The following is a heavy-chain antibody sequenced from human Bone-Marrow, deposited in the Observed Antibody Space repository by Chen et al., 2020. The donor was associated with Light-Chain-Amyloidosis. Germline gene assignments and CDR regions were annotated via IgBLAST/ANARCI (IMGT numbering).Heavy chain of an antibody. CDR2: FYPDDPDA. V-gene: IGHV5-51*01. J-gene: IGHJ4*02. D-gene: IGHD5-12*01. Sequence: EVQLEQSGPEVKKPGESLKISCKGSGYTFPNYWIGWVRQMPGKGLEWMGVFYPDDPDASYSPSFEGQVTISADTSITTAYLQWRSLKASDTAMYYCARRRDGYNFDYWGQGTLVTVSS. CDR1: GYTFPNYW. CDR3: ARRRDGYNFDY.